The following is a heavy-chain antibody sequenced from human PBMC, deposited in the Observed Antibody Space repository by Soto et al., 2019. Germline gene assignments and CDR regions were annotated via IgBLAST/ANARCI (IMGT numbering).Heavy chain of an antibody. CDR3: VRDHMARGRHSNWFDP. Sequence: PGGSLRLSCEASGFTFTTYSLNWVRQVPGKGLEWVSRIKSDGSSTTYADSVKGRFTISRDNARNTLYLQMNSLRAEDTAVYYCVRDHMARGRHSNWFDPWGQGTLVTVSS. CDR2: IKSDGSST. V-gene: IGHV3-74*01. CDR1: GFTFTTYS. J-gene: IGHJ5*02. D-gene: IGHD3-10*01.